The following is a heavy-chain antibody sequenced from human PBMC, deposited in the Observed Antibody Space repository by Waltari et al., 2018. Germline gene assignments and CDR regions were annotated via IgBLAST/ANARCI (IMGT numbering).Heavy chain of an antibody. CDR1: GYTFTSYD. CDR3: ARGTKNGDYFYYYGMDV. J-gene: IGHJ6*02. CDR2: MNPNSVNT. Sequence: QVQLVQSGAEVKKPGASVKVSCKASGYTFTSYDINWVRQATGQGLEWMGWMNPNSVNTGYAQKFQGRVTMTRNTSISTAYMELSSLRSEDTAVYYCARGTKNGDYFYYYGMDVWGQGTTVTVSS. V-gene: IGHV1-8*01. D-gene: IGHD4-17*01.